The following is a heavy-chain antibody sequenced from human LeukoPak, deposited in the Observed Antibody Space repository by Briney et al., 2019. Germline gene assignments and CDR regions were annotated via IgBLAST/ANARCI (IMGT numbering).Heavy chain of an antibody. Sequence: PGGSLRLSCAASGFIFSSYWMHWVRQAPGKGLVWVSRINTDGSSTSYADSVKGRFTISRDNAKNTLYLQMNSLRAEDTAVYYCARVTARDAFDIWGQGTMVTVSS. CDR1: GFIFSSYW. J-gene: IGHJ3*02. CDR2: INTDGSST. V-gene: IGHV3-74*01. CDR3: ARVTARDAFDI. D-gene: IGHD2-21*02.